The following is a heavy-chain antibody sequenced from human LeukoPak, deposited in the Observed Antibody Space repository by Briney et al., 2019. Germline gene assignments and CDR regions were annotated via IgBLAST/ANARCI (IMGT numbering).Heavy chain of an antibody. Sequence: ASVKVSCKVSGYTLTELSMHWVRQAPGKGLEWMGGFDPEDGETIYAQKFHGRVTMTEDTSTDTAYMELSRLRSDDTAVYYCARRWSSSKDYWGQGTLVTVSS. D-gene: IGHD6-6*01. J-gene: IGHJ4*02. CDR1: GYTLTELS. V-gene: IGHV1-24*01. CDR2: FDPEDGET. CDR3: ARRWSSSKDY.